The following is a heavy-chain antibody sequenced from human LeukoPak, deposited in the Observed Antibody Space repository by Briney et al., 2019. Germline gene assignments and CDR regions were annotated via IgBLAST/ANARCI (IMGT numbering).Heavy chain of an antibody. CDR2: MNPNSGNT. CDR1: GYTFTSYD. CDR3: ARELIITMVRGVIVSYYYYMDV. D-gene: IGHD3-10*01. V-gene: IGHV1-8*01. Sequence: ASVKVSCKASGYTFTSYDINWVRQATGQGLEWMGWMNPNSGNTGYAQKFQGRVTMTRNTSISTAYMELSSLRSEDPAVYYCARELIITMVRGVIVSYYYYMDVWGKGTTVTISS. J-gene: IGHJ6*03.